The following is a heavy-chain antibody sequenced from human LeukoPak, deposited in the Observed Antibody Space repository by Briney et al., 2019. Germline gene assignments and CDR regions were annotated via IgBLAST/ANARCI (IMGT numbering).Heavy chain of an antibody. CDR2: ISGNGGNT. V-gene: IGHV3-23*01. D-gene: IGHD2-8*01. Sequence: GGSLRLSCAASGFTFSSYAMSWVRQAPGKGLEWVSTISGNGGNTYYADSVKGRFTISRDNSKNTLYLQMNSLRAEDTAVYYCALLIMYAIDFVSWGQGTLITGSS. CDR1: GFTFSSYA. J-gene: IGHJ4*02. CDR3: ALLIMYAIDFVS.